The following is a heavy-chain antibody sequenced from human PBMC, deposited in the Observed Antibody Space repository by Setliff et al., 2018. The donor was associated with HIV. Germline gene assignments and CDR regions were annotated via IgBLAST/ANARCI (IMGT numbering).Heavy chain of an antibody. CDR3: ATDCAVVGGTGSLDS. CDR2: IKQDGSEK. Sequence: PGGSLRLSCAASGFTFSTYWMSWVRQAPGKGLEWVANIKQDGSEKNYMDSVKGRVTISRDNAKSSLYLQMNILRVEDTAVYYCATDCAVVGGTGSLDSWGQGTLVTVSS. J-gene: IGHJ4*02. D-gene: IGHD1-26*01. V-gene: IGHV3-7*05. CDR1: GFTFSTYW.